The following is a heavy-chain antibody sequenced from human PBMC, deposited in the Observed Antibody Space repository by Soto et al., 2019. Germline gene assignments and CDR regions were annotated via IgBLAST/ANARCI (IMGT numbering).Heavy chain of an antibody. D-gene: IGHD3-10*01. Sequence: PGRSLRLCCVVSGFSFSDYYRSWIRQAPGKGLEWISYINNTGSTKYYADSVKGLFTISRDNAKNSLYLQMKSLRGEDTAVYYCARDSGDGSGAAVNHYLDYWGHGTMVTVSS. CDR3: ARDSGDGSGAAVNHYLDY. CDR1: GFSFSDYY. CDR2: INNTGSTK. J-gene: IGHJ4*01. V-gene: IGHV3-11*04.